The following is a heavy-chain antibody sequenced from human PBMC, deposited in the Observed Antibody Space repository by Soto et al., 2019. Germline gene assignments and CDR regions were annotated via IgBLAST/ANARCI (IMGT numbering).Heavy chain of an antibody. CDR2: IWYDGSNK. CDR3: ARALERRRAFGYYYYMDV. J-gene: IGHJ6*03. V-gene: IGHV3-33*01. Sequence: GGSLRLSCAASGFTFSSYGMHWVRQAPGKGLEWVAVIWYDGSNKYYADSVKGRFTISRDNSKNTLYLQMNSLRAEDTAVYYCARALERRRAFGYYYYMDVWGKGTTVTVSS. CDR1: GFTFSSYG. D-gene: IGHD1-1*01.